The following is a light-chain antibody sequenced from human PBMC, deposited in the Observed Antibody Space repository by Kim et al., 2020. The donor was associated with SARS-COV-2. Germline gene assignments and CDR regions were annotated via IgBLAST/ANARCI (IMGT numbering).Light chain of an antibody. Sequence: QSALTQPASVSGSPGQSITISCTGTSSDVGGYNYVSWYQQHPGKAPKLMIYDVSNRPSGVSNRFSGSKSGNTASLTISGLQAEDEADYYCSSYTAGSGVFGGGTQLTVL. J-gene: IGLJ2*01. V-gene: IGLV2-14*03. CDR2: DVS. CDR3: SSYTAGSGV. CDR1: SSDVGGYNY.